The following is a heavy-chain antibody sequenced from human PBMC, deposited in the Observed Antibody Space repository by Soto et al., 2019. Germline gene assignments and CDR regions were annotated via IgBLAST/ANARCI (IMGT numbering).Heavy chain of an antibody. J-gene: IGHJ6*03. V-gene: IGHV1-8*01. D-gene: IGHD2-2*01. CDR2: MNPNSGNT. Sequence: ASVKVSCKASGYTFTSYDIDWVRQATGQGLEWMGWMNPNSGNTGYAQKFQGRVTMTRNTSISTAYMELSSLRSEDTAVYYCARAKREVPAAKSRVYYYYYMDVWGKGTTVTVSS. CDR1: GYTFTSYD. CDR3: ARAKREVPAAKSRVYYYYYMDV.